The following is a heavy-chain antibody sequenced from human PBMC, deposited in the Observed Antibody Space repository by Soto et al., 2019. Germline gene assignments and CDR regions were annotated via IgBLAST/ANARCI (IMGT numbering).Heavy chain of an antibody. CDR3: AILNYYDSSGPYGMDV. J-gene: IGHJ6*02. V-gene: IGHV1-46*01. CDR1: GYTFTSYY. CDR2: INPSGGST. Sequence: ASVKVSCKASGYTFTSYYMHGVRQAPGQGLEWMGIINPSGGSTSYAQKFQGRVTMTRDTSTSTVYMEMRSLRSEDTAVYYCAILNYYDSSGPYGMDVWGQGTTVTVSS. D-gene: IGHD3-22*01.